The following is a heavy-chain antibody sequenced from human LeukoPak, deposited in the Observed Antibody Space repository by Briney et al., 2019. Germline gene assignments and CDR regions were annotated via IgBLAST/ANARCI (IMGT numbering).Heavy chain of an antibody. CDR1: GYTFTSYY. J-gene: IGHJ5*02. D-gene: IGHD3-10*01. Sequence: ASVTVSCKASGYTFTSYYMHWVRQAPGQGLEWVGLINPTGSATLYAQKFQGRVTLTRDMSTNTDYMELRSLKSEDTAVYYCARDNSVGDIAWWFDPWGQGTLVTVSS. CDR3: ARDNSVGDIAWWFDP. CDR2: INPTGSAT. V-gene: IGHV1-46*01.